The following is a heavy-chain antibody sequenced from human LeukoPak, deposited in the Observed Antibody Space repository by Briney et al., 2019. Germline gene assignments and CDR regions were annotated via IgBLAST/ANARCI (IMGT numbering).Heavy chain of an antibody. D-gene: IGHD2-15*01. J-gene: IGHJ4*02. CDR2: IYYSGST. V-gene: IGHV4-31*03. CDR3: AKDYCSGGSCYRFDY. Sequence: SETLSLTCTVSGGSISSGGYYWSWIRQHPGKGLEWIGYIYYSGSTHYNPSLKSRVTISVDTSKNQFSLKLSSVTAADTAVYYCAKDYCSGGSCYRFDYWGQGTLVTVSS. CDR1: GGSISSGGYY.